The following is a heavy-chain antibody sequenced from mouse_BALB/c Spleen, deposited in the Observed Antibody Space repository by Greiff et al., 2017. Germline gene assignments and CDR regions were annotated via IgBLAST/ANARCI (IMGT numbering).Heavy chain of an antibody. V-gene: IGHV5-6-4*01. CDR3: TRDYGNYGAMDY. Sequence: EVKVVESGGGLVKPGGSLKLSCAASGFTFSSYTMSWVRQTPEKRLEWVATISSGGSYTYYPDSVKGRFTISRDNAKNTLYLQMSSLKSEDTAMYYCTRDYGNYGAMDYWGQGTSVTVSS. D-gene: IGHD2-1*01. J-gene: IGHJ4*01. CDR2: ISSGGSYT. CDR1: GFTFSSYT.